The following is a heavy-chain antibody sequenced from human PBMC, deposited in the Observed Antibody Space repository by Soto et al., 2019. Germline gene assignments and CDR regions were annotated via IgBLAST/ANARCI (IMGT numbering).Heavy chain of an antibody. CDR3: ARAAVAAGGPFDK. J-gene: IGHJ4*02. CDR2: VNHGGST. Sequence: SETLSLTCAVSGGSFSGFFWGWIRQPPGKGLEWIGEVNHGGSTNYNPSLKSRVTISSDTSKNHFSLTLRSVTAADTAVYYCARAAVAAGGPFDKWGQGALVTVS. CDR1: GGSFSGFF. V-gene: IGHV4-34*01. D-gene: IGHD2-15*01.